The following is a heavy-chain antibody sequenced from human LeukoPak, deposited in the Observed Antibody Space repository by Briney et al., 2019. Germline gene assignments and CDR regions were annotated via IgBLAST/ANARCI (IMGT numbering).Heavy chain of an antibody. V-gene: IGHV4-59*08. D-gene: IGHD6-19*01. CDR3: ARSYSSGWSDY. CDR1: GGSISSYY. CDR2: IYYSGST. J-gene: IGHJ4*02. Sequence: SETLSLTCPVSGGSISSYYWSWIRQPPGKGLEWIGYIYYSGSTNYSPSLKSRVTISVDTSKNQFSLKLSSVTAADTAVYYCARSYSSGWSDYWGQGTLVTVSS.